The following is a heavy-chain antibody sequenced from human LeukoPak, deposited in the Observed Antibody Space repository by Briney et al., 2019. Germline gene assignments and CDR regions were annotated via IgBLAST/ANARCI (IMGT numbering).Heavy chain of an antibody. Sequence: GGSLRLSCAASGFTFSSYVLSWVRQAPGKGLEWVSAISGSGGNTYYADSVKGRFTISRDNSRNTLSLQMNSLRAEDTAVYYCAKDQGLGGGSVWGYWGQGTLVTVSS. J-gene: IGHJ4*02. CDR3: AKDQGLGGGSVWGY. V-gene: IGHV3-23*01. CDR1: GFTFSSYV. D-gene: IGHD2-15*01. CDR2: ISGSGGNT.